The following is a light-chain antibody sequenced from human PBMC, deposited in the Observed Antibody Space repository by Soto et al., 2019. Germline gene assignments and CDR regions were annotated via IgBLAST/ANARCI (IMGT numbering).Light chain of an antibody. V-gene: IGKV1-9*01. CDR2: GAV. CDR1: QGISSR. J-gene: IGKJ2*02. Sequence: DIPLTQSPSFLSASVGDRVTITCRASQGISSRLAWYQQQPGKAPKLLIYGAVTLQSGVPSRFSGSGSGTEFTLTIGSLQPEDSATYYCQQLNDYPRTFGQGTKLEIK. CDR3: QQLNDYPRT.